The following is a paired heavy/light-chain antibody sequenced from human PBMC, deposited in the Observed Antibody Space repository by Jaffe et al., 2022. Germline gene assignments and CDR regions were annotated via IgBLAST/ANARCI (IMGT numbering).Light chain of an antibody. CDR1: SSDVGGYNY. V-gene: IGLV2-14*03. Sequence: QSALTQPASVSGSPGQSITISCTGTSSDVGGYNYVSWYQQHPGKAPKLMIYDVSNRPSGVSNRFSGSKSGNTASLTISGLQAEDEADYYCSSYTSSCYVFGTGTKVTVL. CDR2: DVS. J-gene: IGLJ1*01. CDR3: SSYTSSCYV.
Heavy chain of an antibody. CDR2: ISWDGGST. D-gene: IGHD3-3*01. V-gene: IGHV3-43*01. CDR3: AKDVYDFWSGYYSGFDY. CDR1: GFTFDDYT. J-gene: IGHJ4*02. Sequence: EVQLVESGGVVVQPGGSLRLSCAASGFTFDDYTMHWVRQAPGKGLEWVSLISWDGGSTYYADSVKGRFTISRDNSKNSLYLQMNSLRTEDTALYYCAKDVYDFWSGYYSGFDYWGQGTLVTVSS.